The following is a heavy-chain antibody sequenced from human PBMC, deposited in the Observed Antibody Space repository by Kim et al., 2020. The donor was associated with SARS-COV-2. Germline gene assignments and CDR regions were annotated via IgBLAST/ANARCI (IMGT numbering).Heavy chain of an antibody. J-gene: IGHJ4*02. Sequence: PSLKSRVTISVDTPKNQFALKLSSVTAADTAVYYCARGRGYYGSGSYYNSWGQGTLVTVSS. CDR3: ARGRGYYGSGSYYNS. V-gene: IGHV4-34*01. D-gene: IGHD3-10*01.